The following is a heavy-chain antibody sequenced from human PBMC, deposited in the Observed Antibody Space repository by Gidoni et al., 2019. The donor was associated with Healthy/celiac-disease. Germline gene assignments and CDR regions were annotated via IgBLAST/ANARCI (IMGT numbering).Heavy chain of an antibody. CDR3: ARASLYTFG. Sequence: EVQLVESGGGLVQPGGSLSLSCAASGFTFSSYSMNWVRQAPGKGLEWVSYISSSSSTIYYAASVKGRFTISRDNAKNSLYLQMNSLIAEDTAVYYCARASLYTFGWGQGTLVTVSS. D-gene: IGHD3-10*01. J-gene: IGHJ4*02. CDR1: GFTFSSYS. V-gene: IGHV3-48*01. CDR2: ISSSSSTI.